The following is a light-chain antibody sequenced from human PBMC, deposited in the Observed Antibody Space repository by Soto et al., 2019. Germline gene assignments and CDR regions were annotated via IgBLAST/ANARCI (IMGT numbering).Light chain of an antibody. J-gene: IGKJ4*01. V-gene: IGKV3-11*01. CDR2: DAS. Sequence: EIVLTQSPATLSLSPGERATLSCRASQSVSKYLAWYQQKPGQAPRLLIHDASNRATSIPARFSGSGSGTDFTLTISSLGPEDFGVYYCQQRSNWPQITFGGGTKVVIK. CDR3: QQRSNWPQIT. CDR1: QSVSKY.